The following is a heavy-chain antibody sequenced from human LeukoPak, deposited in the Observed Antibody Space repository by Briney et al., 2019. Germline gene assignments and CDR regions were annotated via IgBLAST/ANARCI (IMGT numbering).Heavy chain of an antibody. V-gene: IGHV1-69*04. J-gene: IGHJ6*02. CDR2: IIPIVGIA. CDR3: ARGRSRGMATITAYYYYYYGMDV. Sequence: SVKVSCKASGGTFSSYAISWVRQAPGQGLEWMGRIIPIVGIANYSQKFQGRVTITADKSTSTAYMELSSLRSEDTAVYYCARGRSRGMATITAYYYYYYGMDVWGQGTTVTVSS. CDR1: GGTFSSYA. D-gene: IGHD5-24*01.